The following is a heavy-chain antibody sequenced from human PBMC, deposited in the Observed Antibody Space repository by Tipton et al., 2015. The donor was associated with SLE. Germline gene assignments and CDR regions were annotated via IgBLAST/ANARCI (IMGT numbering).Heavy chain of an antibody. CDR2: INDSGSA. CDR3: AREGNWAGEVDY. Sequence: TLSLTCAVYGGSFSGYHWSWIRQSPGKGLEWIGEINDSGSATYNPSLKSRVTISLDTSKNQFSLKLRSVTAADTAVYYCAREGNWAGEVDYWGQGTLVTVSS. J-gene: IGHJ4*02. D-gene: IGHD7-27*01. V-gene: IGHV4-34*01. CDR1: GGSFSGYH.